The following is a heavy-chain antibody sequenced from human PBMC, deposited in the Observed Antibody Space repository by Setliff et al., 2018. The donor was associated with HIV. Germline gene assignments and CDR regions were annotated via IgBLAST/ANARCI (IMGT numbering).Heavy chain of an antibody. CDR3: ASPSFWGSGARNIDAFDV. J-gene: IGHJ3*01. CDR2: DNPDNVVL. Sequence: GASVKVSCKASGYNFTGYHIHWVRQAPGQGLEWMGWDNPDNVVLKSAQKFQGRVTMTRDTSINTAYMELSSLKSDDTAVYYCASPSFWGSGARNIDAFDVWGQGTMVTVSS. CDR1: GYNFTGYH. V-gene: IGHV1-2*02. D-gene: IGHD7-27*01.